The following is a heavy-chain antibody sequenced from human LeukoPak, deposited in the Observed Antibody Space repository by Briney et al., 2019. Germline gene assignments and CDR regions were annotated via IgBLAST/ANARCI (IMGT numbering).Heavy chain of an antibody. CDR2: ISAYNGNT. D-gene: IGHD6-13*01. J-gene: IGHJ4*02. CDR3: TSAIAAAAASYY. Sequence: ASVKVSCKASGYTFTSYGISWVRQAPGQGLEWMGWISAYNGNTNYAQKLQGRVTMTTDTSTSTAYMELRSLRSDDTAVYYCTSAIAAAAASYYWGQGTLIIVSS. CDR1: GYTFTSYG. V-gene: IGHV1-18*01.